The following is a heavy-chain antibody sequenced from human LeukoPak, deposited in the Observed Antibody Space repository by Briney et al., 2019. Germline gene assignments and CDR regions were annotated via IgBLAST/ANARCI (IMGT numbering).Heavy chain of an antibody. CDR3: ARVGYYDSSGYRSFDY. V-gene: IGHV3-21*01. CDR1: GFTFSNYA. D-gene: IGHD3-22*01. Sequence: GGSLRLPCAASGFTFSNYALSWVRQAPGKGLEWVSSISSSSSYIYYADSVKGRFTISRDNAKNSLYLQMNSLRAEDTAVYYCARVGYYDSSGYRSFDYWGQGTLVTVSS. J-gene: IGHJ4*02. CDR2: ISSSSSYI.